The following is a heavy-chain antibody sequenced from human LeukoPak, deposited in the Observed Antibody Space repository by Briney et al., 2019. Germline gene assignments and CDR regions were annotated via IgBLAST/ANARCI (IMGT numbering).Heavy chain of an antibody. V-gene: IGHV1-69*06. CDR3: ARGYCSGGSCYASLDY. Sequence: SVKVSCKASGGTFSSYAISWVRQAPGQGLEWMGGIIPIFGTANYAQKFQGRVTITADKSTSTAYMELISLRSEDTAVYYCARGYCSGGSCYASLDYWGQGTLVTVSS. J-gene: IGHJ4*02. CDR1: GGTFSSYA. D-gene: IGHD2-15*01. CDR2: IIPIFGTA.